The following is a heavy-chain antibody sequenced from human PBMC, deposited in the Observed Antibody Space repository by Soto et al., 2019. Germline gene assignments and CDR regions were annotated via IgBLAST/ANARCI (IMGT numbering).Heavy chain of an antibody. J-gene: IGHJ5*02. V-gene: IGHV1-18*01. CDR2: ISAYNGNT. CDR1: GYTFASYA. Sequence: QVQLVQSGADVKKPGAAVKCSCKASGYTFASYAISWMRQAPGQGLEWMGGISAYNGNTNYAQKLQGRVTLTTDTSTSTAYMELRSLRSDDTAVYYCARDPPPPASWGQGTLVTASS. D-gene: IGHD2-2*01. CDR3: ARDPPPPAS.